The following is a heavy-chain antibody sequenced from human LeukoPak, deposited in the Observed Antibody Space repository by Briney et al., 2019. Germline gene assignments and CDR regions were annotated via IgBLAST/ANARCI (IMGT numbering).Heavy chain of an antibody. Sequence: PGGSLRLSCAASGFTSSSYEMNWVRQAPGKGLEWVSDISSSGSTIYYTDSVKGRFTISRDNSKNTVYLQMDSLRAEDTAVYYCARYTSGSYFDSWGQGTLVTVSS. J-gene: IGHJ4*02. V-gene: IGHV3-48*03. D-gene: IGHD6-19*01. CDR3: ARYTSGSYFDS. CDR1: GFTSSSYE. CDR2: ISSSGSTI.